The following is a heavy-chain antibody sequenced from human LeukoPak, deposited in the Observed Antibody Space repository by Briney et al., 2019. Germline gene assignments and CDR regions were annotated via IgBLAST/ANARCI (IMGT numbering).Heavy chain of an antibody. CDR2: IYYSGST. Sequence: PSETLSLTCTVSGDSISSYYWSWIRQPPGKGLECIGYIYYSGSTNYNPSLKSRVTISVDTSKNQFSLRLSSVTAADTAVYYCARVNYYDSSGTDYWGPGTLVTVSS. J-gene: IGHJ4*02. CDR1: GDSISSYY. D-gene: IGHD3-22*01. V-gene: IGHV4-59*01. CDR3: ARVNYYDSSGTDY.